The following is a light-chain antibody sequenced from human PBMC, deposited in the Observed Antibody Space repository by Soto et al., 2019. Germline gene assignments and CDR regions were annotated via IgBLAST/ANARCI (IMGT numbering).Light chain of an antibody. CDR2: DDN. V-gene: IGLV6-57*04. CDR3: QSYHCCNQGE. CDR1: SGSIASNY. J-gene: IGLJ2*01. Sequence: NFMLTQPHSVSESPGKTVTISCTRISGSIASNYVQWYQQRPGSAPTTVIYDDNQRPSGVPVRFSGSIDSSSNSASLTISGLKSEDEADHYCQSYHCCNQGEFGGGTQLTVL.